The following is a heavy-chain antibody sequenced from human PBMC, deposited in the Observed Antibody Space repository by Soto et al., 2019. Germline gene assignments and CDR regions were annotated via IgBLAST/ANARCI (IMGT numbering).Heavy chain of an antibody. CDR3: ARDGIVVVPAAIWPDY. CDR2: ISAYNGNT. D-gene: IGHD2-2*01. CDR1: GYTFTSYG. V-gene: IGHV1-18*01. J-gene: IGHJ4*02. Sequence: ASVKVSCKASGYTFTSYGISWVRQAPGQGLEWMGWISAYNGNTNYAQKLQGRVTMTTDTSTSTAYMELRSLRSDDTAVYYCARDGIVVVPAAIWPDYWGQGTLVTVSS.